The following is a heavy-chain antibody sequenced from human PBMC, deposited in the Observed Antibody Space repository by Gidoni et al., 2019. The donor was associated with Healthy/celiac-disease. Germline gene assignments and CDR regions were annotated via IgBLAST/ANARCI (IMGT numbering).Heavy chain of an antibody. CDR3: AWMTGVYSGSYYYYGMDV. CDR2: ILSNDEK. V-gene: IGHV2-26*01. J-gene: IGHJ6*02. CDR1: GFSLSHARMC. D-gene: IGHD1-26*01. Sequence: QVTSTEPGPVLMKPTETLTLTCTGSGFSLSHARMCVSWIRQPTRKALEWLAHILSNDEKSYSTPLKRRLTIAKDTSKSQVVRTMTNMDPVDTAEYSCAWMTGVYSGSYYYYGMDVWGQGTTVTVSS.